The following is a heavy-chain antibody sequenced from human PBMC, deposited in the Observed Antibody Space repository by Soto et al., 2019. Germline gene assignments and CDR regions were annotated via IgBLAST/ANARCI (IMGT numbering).Heavy chain of an antibody. J-gene: IGHJ3*01. D-gene: IGHD5-18*01. CDR3: ARGASEGYTYGYRAFHF. CDR1: GGTFNTIA. V-gene: IGHV1-69*01. Sequence: QVQLVQSGAEVKKPGSSVKVSCKISGGTFNTIALSWVRQAPGQGLEWMGGIIPLFGAGNYADKFRDRVTITADESTSTMFLEMSSLRSEDTAVYYCARGASEGYTYGYRAFHFWGQGTMVTVSS. CDR2: IIPLFGAG.